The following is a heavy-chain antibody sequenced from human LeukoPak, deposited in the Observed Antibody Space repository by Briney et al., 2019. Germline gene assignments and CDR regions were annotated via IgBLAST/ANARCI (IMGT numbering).Heavy chain of an antibody. J-gene: IGHJ3*02. CDR1: GGSISSYY. CDR2: TYYSGST. Sequence: SETLSLTCTVSGGSISSYYWSWIRQPPGKGLEWIGYTYYSGSTNYNPSLKSRVTISVDTSKNQFSLKLSSVTAADTAVYYCARKRITMIVDIWGQGTMVTVSS. D-gene: IGHD3-22*01. CDR3: ARKRITMIVDI. V-gene: IGHV4-59*01.